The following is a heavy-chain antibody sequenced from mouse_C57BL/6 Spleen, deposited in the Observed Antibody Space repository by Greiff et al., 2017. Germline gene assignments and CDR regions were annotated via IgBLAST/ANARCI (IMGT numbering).Heavy chain of an antibody. Sequence: EVQLQQSGAELVKPGASVKLSCTASGFNIKDYYMHWVKQRTEQGLEWIGRIDPGDGGTKYAPKVQGKATITADTSSSTAYLQLSSLTSEDTAVYYCARSYYGSRWFAYWGQGTLVTVSA. D-gene: IGHD1-1*01. V-gene: IGHV14-2*01. CDR2: IDPGDGGT. J-gene: IGHJ3*01. CDR1: GFNIKDYY. CDR3: ARSYYGSRWFAY.